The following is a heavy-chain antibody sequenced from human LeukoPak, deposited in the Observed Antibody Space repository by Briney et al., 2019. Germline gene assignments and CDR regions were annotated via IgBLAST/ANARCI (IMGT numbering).Heavy chain of an antibody. J-gene: IGHJ4*02. CDR2: ISGSGGST. CDR3: AKDPEGGYGSSTSCPPGVDY. D-gene: IGHD2-2*01. Sequence: PGGSLRLSCAASGFTFSSYAMSWVRQAPGKGLEWVSAISGSGGSTYYADSVKGRFTISRDNSKNTLYLQMDSLRAEDTAVYYCAKDPEGGYGSSTSCPPGVDYWGQGTLVTVSS. CDR1: GFTFSSYA. V-gene: IGHV3-23*01.